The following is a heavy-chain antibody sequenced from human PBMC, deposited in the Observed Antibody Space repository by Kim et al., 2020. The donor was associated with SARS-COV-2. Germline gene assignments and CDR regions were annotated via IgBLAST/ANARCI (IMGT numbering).Heavy chain of an antibody. D-gene: IGHD3-3*01. V-gene: IGHV3-23*01. CDR3: AAYTIFGVVGDY. J-gene: IGHJ4*02. Sequence: YYAASVKGRFTISRDNSKHTLYLQMNSLRAEDTAVYYCAAYTIFGVVGDYWGQGTLVTVSS.